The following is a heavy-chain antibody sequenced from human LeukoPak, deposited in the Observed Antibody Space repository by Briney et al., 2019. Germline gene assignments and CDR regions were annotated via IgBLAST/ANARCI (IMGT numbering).Heavy chain of an antibody. Sequence: GGSLRLSCTASGFTFSSCAMNWVRQAPGKGLEWASTISGGAGTTYYADSVKGRFTISRDNSENTLHLQMNNLRAEDSALYYCAKRPPASGWSAMDVWGKGTTVTVSS. J-gene: IGHJ6*04. CDR3: AKRPPASGWSAMDV. CDR2: ISGGAGTT. V-gene: IGHV3-23*01. CDR1: GFTFSSCA. D-gene: IGHD6-19*01.